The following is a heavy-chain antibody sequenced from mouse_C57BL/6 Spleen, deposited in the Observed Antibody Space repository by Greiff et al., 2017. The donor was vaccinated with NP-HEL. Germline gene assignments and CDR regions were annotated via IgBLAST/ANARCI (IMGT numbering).Heavy chain of an antibody. CDR1: GYTFTSYW. V-gene: IGHV1-52*01. CDR2: IDPSDSDT. D-gene: IGHD2-4*01. J-gene: IGHJ2*01. Sequence: QVQLQQPGAELVRPGSSVKLSCKASGYTFTSYWMHWVKQRPIQGLEWIGNIDPSDSDTHYNQKFKDKATLTVDKSSSTAYMQLSSLTSEDSAVYYCASGSYDYDGDYWGQGTTLTVSS. CDR3: ASGSYDYDGDY.